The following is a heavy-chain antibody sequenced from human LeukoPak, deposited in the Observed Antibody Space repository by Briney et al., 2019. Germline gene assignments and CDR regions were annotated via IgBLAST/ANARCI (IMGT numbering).Heavy chain of an antibody. J-gene: IGHJ4*02. Sequence: GGSLRLSCAASGFIVSSNYMSWVRQAPGKGLEWVSVIFSGGSTYYADSVKGRFTISRDKSKNTLYLQMNSLRVEDTAVYYCARVDSNGYWGQGTLVTVSS. V-gene: IGHV3-53*01. CDR3: ARVDSNGY. CDR2: IFSGGST. CDR1: GFIVSSNY. D-gene: IGHD2-8*01.